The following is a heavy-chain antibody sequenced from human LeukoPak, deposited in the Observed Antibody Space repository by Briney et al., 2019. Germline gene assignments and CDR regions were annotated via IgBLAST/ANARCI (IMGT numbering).Heavy chain of an antibody. D-gene: IGHD6-13*01. CDR2: ISGSGGST. CDR3: AKELVKDSSSWYSFDY. V-gene: IGHV3-23*01. J-gene: IGHJ4*02. Sequence: GGSLRLSCAASGFTFSSYAMSWVRQAPGKGLEWVSAISGSGGSTYYADSVKGRFTISRDNSKTTLYLQMNSLRAEDTAVYYCAKELVKDSSSWYSFDYWGQGTLVTVSS. CDR1: GFTFSSYA.